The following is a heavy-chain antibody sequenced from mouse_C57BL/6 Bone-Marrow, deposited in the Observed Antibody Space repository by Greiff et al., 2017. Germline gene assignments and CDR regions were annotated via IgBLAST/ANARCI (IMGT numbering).Heavy chain of an antibody. Sequence: QVQLQQSGAELVMPGASVKLSCKASGYTFTSYWMHWVKQRPGQGLEWIGEIDPSDSYTNYNQKFKGKSTLTVDKSSSTAYMQLSSLTSEDSAVYYCAILGSGVWGTGTTVTVSS. J-gene: IGHJ1*03. V-gene: IGHV1-69*01. CDR3: AILGSGV. D-gene: IGHD1-1*01. CDR2: IDPSDSYT. CDR1: GYTFTSYW.